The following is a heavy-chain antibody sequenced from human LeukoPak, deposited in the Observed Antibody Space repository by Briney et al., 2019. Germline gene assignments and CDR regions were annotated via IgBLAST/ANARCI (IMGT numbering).Heavy chain of an antibody. CDR3: ARDRRFDDFWSGSAPYYYYMEV. CDR2: IYSGGST. Sequence: GGSLRLSCAASGFTVSSNYMSWVRQAPGKGLEWVSVIYSGGSTYYADSVKGRFTISRDNSKNTLYLQMNSLRAEDTAVYYCARDRRFDDFWSGSAPYYYYMEVWGKGTTVTVSS. D-gene: IGHD3-3*01. CDR1: GFTVSSNY. J-gene: IGHJ6*03. V-gene: IGHV3-66*02.